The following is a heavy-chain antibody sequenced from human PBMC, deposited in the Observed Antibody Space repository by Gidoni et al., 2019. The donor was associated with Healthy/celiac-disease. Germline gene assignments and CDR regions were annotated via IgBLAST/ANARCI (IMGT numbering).Heavy chain of an antibody. CDR2: IYQSGTT. D-gene: IGHD6-19*01. CDR3: ARAGIAVAGTGDFDY. V-gene: IGHV4-4*02. CDR1: GGSISSLKW. J-gene: IGHJ4*02. Sequence: QVQLQESGPVLVKPSGTLSLTFPVSGGSISSLKWWSWVRPPPGQGLEWIGEIYQSGTTNYNPSLKSRVTISVDKSKNQFSLKLSSVTDADTAVYYCARAGIAVAGTGDFDYWGQGTLVTVSS.